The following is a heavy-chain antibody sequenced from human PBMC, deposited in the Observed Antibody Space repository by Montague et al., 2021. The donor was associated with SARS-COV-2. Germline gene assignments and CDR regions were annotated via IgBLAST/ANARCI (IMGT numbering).Heavy chain of an antibody. CDR3: SKTARGYGGDFDF. Sequence: SETLSLTCSVSGDSVNRNYWSWVRQPPGKGLEWLGYIFYSGSTYNPYLNSRVTRSLDTSKNHCSLNLISVTAADTAVYYCSKTARGYGGDFDFWGQGTLVIVSS. CDR1: GDSVNRNY. CDR2: IFYSGST. J-gene: IGHJ4*02. V-gene: IGHV4-59*02. D-gene: IGHD4-23*01.